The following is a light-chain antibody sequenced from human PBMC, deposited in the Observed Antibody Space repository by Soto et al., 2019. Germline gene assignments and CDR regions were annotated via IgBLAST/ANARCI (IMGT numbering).Light chain of an antibody. CDR2: GNN. CDR1: SSSIGAGYD. Sequence: QSVLTQPPSVSGAPGQRVTISCTGSSSSIGAGYDVHWYKQFPGAAPKLLIYGNNNRPSGVPDRFSGSKSGTSASLAITGLQVEDEADYYCQSYDSSLSAVVFGGGTKLTVL. CDR3: QSYDSSLSAVV. J-gene: IGLJ2*01. V-gene: IGLV1-40*01.